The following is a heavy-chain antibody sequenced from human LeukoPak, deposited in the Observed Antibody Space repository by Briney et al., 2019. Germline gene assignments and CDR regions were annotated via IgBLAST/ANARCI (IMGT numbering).Heavy chain of an antibody. CDR2: ISSSGRTI. CDR3: ARGEYYFDY. Sequence: GASLRLSCAASGFTFSNYQMNWVRQAPGKGLECISYISSSGRTIYYADSLKGRFTVSRDNAKNSLYLRMNNLRAEDTAVYYCARGEYYFDYWGQGTLVTVSS. CDR1: GFTFSNYQ. V-gene: IGHV3-48*03. J-gene: IGHJ4*02.